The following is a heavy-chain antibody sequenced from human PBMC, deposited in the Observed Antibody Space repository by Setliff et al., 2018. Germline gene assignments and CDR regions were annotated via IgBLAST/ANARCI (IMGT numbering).Heavy chain of an antibody. CDR1: GYSFTVFG. J-gene: IGHJ4*01. Sequence: GASVKVSCKTSGYSFTVFGISWVRQAPGQGLEWMGWISPYYGSTNYAQKFQGRVTLTTDTSTNTAYMELRSLRSDDTAVYYCARRSGDRGMTTGWPDDFDYWGRGTLVTVSS. CDR3: ARRSGDRGMTTGWPDDFDY. D-gene: IGHD4-17*01. CDR2: ISPYYGST. V-gene: IGHV1-18*01.